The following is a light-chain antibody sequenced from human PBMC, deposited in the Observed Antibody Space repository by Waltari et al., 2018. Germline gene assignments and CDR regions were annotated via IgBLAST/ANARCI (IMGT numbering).Light chain of an antibody. CDR3: QQYTTYSLLT. Sequence: DIQMTQSPSTLSASVGDRVTITCRASQNIGSWLAWYQQKPGKVPKLLMFKTSSLEGGVPPRFSGSGSGKEFTLTISSMQPDDFATYYCQQYTTYSLLTFGGGTRVEI. J-gene: IGKJ4*01. V-gene: IGKV1-5*03. CDR2: KTS. CDR1: QNIGSW.